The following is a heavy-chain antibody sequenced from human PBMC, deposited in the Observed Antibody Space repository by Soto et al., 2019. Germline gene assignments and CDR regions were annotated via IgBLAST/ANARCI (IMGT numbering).Heavy chain of an antibody. Sequence: EVQLLESGGGLVQPGGSLRLSCAASGFTFSSYAMSWVRQAPGKGLEWVSAISGSGGSTYYADSVKGRFTISRDNSKNTLYLQMNSLRAEDTAVYYGAKFPLWFGGGRDFDYWGQGTLVTVSS. CDR1: GFTFSSYA. CDR3: AKFPLWFGGGRDFDY. J-gene: IGHJ4*02. D-gene: IGHD3-10*01. V-gene: IGHV3-23*01. CDR2: ISGSGGST.